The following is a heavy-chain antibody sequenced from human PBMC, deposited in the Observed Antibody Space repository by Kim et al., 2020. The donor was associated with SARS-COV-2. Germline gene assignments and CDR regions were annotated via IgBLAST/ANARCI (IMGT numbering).Heavy chain of an antibody. D-gene: IGHD3-3*01. V-gene: IGHV4-34*01. CDR1: GGSFSGYY. J-gene: IGHJ6*02. Sequence: SETLSLTCAVYGGSFSGYYWSWIRQPPGKGLEWIGEINHSGSTNYNPSLKSRVTISVDTSKNQFSLKLSSVTAADTAVYYCARKGIVSGRNYDFGRTRGSKLYYYGMDVWGQGTTVTVSS. CDR3: ARKGIVSGRNYDFGRTRGSKLYYYGMDV. CDR2: INHSGST.